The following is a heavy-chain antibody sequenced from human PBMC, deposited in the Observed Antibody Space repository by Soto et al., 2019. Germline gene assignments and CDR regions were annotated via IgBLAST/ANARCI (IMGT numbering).Heavy chain of an antibody. D-gene: IGHD6-19*01. V-gene: IGHV4-39*01. J-gene: IGHJ4*02. CDR3: ARHRIAVAGPLDY. CDR1: GGAIRNSIYY. Sequence: PSETLSLTCTVSGGAIRNSIYYWGWIRQPPGKGLEWIGTIYYDGSVAYSPSLKSRVTLSVDTSRNHFSVKINSVTAADTAVYFCARHRIAVAGPLDYWGQGTLFTVSS. CDR2: IYYDGSV.